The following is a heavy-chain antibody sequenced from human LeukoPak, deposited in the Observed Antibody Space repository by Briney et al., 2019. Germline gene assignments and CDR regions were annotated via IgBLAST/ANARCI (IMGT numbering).Heavy chain of an antibody. D-gene: IGHD5-24*01. CDR3: AKEDAIIGFDY. CDR2: SSRDGRS. V-gene: IGHV3-23*01. J-gene: IGHJ4*02. CDR1: GFTFSTWG. Sequence: PGRSLRLPCAASGFTFSTWGMSWVRQAPGKGPEWVSASSRDGRSFYTDSVKGRFTISRDNSKNTLYLQMNSLTAEDTAIYFCAKEDAIIGFDYWGQGTLVTVSS.